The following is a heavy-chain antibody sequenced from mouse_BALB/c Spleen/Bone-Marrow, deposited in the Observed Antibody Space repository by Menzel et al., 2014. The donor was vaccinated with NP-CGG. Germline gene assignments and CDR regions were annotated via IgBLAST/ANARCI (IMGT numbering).Heavy chain of an antibody. Sequence: QVQLQQSGAELVKPGASVKLSCKASGYTFTSYYMYWVKQRPGQGLEWIGEINPSNGGTNFNEKFKSKATLTVDKSSSTAYMQLSSLTSEDSAVYYCTREGDSPFAYWCQGTLVTVSA. D-gene: IGHD2-13*01. CDR1: GYTFTSYY. CDR2: INPSNGGT. J-gene: IGHJ3*01. CDR3: TREGDSPFAY. V-gene: IGHV1S81*02.